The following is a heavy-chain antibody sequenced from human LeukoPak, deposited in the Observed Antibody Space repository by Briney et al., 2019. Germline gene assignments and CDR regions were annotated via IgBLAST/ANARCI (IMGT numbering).Heavy chain of an antibody. CDR2: IYYSGST. J-gene: IGHJ4*02. CDR1: GGSIISSSYY. CDR3: ARGKGSSWYSAWCDY. V-gene: IGHV4-39*07. Sequence: PSETLSLTCTVSGGSIISSSYYWGWIRQPPGKGLEWIGSIYYSGSTYYNPSLKSRVTISVDTSKNQFSLKLSSVTAADTAVYYCARGKGSSWYSAWCDYWGQGTLVTVSS. D-gene: IGHD6-13*01.